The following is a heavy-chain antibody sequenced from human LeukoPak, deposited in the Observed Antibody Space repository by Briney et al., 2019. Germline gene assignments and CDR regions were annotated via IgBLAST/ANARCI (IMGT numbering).Heavy chain of an antibody. D-gene: IGHD2-2*01. V-gene: IGHV4-4*07. J-gene: IGHJ4*02. CDR2: IYTSGST. CDR1: GGSISSYY. Sequence: PSETLSLTCTVSGGSISSYYWSRIRQPAGKGLEWIGRIYTSGSTNYNPSLKSRVTISVDKSKNQFSLKLSSVTAADTAVYYCARSGYCSSTSCYAVDYFDYWGQGTLVTVSS. CDR3: ARSGYCSSTSCYAVDYFDY.